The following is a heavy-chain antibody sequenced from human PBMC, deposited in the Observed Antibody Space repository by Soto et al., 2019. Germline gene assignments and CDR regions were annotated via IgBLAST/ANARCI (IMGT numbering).Heavy chain of an antibody. CDR3: AKGLPLDY. CDR1: GFTFSSYA. J-gene: IGHJ4*02. V-gene: IGHV3-23*01. CDR2: IGGSGGSA. Sequence: GGSLRLPCAASGFTFSSYAMSWVRQAPGKGLEWVSGIGGSGGSADYADSVKGRFSISRDNSKNTMYLQMNSLRAEDTAVYYCAKGLPLDYWGQGTLVTVSS. D-gene: IGHD2-21*02.